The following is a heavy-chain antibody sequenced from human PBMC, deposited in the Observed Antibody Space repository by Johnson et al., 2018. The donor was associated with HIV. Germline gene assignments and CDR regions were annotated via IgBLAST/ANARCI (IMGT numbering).Heavy chain of an antibody. Sequence: QVKLVESGGGLVQPGGSQRLSCAASGFTFSSYGVHWVRQAPGKGLEYVSAISSNGGSTYYAKSVKGRFTISRDNSKNTLHLQMNSLRPEDTAVYYCARNSGNGLVLRGDAFDMWGQGTMVTVSS. CDR1: GFTFSSYG. J-gene: IGHJ3*02. CDR2: ISSNGGST. V-gene: IGHV3-64*04. D-gene: IGHD2-8*01. CDR3: ARNSGNGLVLRGDAFDM.